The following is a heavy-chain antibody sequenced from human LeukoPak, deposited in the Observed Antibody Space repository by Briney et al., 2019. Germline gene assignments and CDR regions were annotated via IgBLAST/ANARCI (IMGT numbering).Heavy chain of an antibody. CDR3: ASRDGWSGSYHGFDP. D-gene: IGHD1-26*01. J-gene: IGHJ5*02. V-gene: IGHV4-34*01. CDR1: GGSFSIYY. Sequence: SETLSLTCTVSGGSFSIYYWTWIRQPAGKGLEWIGEINHSGSTNYNPSLKSRVTISVDTSKNQFSLKLSSVTAADTAVYYCASRDGWSGSYHGFDPWGQGTLVTVSS. CDR2: INHSGST.